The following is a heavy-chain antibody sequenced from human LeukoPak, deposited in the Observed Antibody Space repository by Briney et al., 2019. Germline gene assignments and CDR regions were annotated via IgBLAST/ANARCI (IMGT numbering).Heavy chain of an antibody. CDR1: GFTFSSYS. CDR2: ISSSSSYI. Sequence: GGSLRLSCAASGFTFSSYSMNWVRQAPGKGLEWVSSISSSSSYIYYADSVKGRFTISRDNAKNSLYLQMNSLRAEDTAVYYCARLYNYDYVWGSLDYDYWGQGTLVTVSS. D-gene: IGHD3-16*01. V-gene: IGHV3-21*01. CDR3: ARLYNYDYVWGSLDYDY. J-gene: IGHJ4*02.